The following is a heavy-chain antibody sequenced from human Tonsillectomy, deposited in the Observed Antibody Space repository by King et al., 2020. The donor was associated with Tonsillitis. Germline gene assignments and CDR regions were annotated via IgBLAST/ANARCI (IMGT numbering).Heavy chain of an antibody. CDR1: GGSISSYY. J-gene: IGHJ4*02. D-gene: IGHD4-17*01. CDR3: ARGNDYGDYRYFDY. V-gene: IGHV4-4*07. CDR2: IYTSGST. Sequence: QLQESGPGLVKPSETLSLTCTVSGGSISSYYWSWFRQPAGKGLEWIGRIYTSGSTNYNPSLKSRVTMSVDTSKNQFSLKLSSVTAADTAVYYCARGNDYGDYRYFDYWGQGTLVTVSS.